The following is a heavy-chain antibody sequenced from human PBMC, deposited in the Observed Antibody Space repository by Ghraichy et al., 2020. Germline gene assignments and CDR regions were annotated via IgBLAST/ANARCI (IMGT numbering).Heavy chain of an antibody. V-gene: IGHV3-48*01. J-gene: IGHJ4*02. D-gene: IGHD1-26*01. Sequence: ETLSLTCAASGFTFSSYSMNWVRQAPGKGLEWVSYISSSSSTIYYADSVKGRFTISRDNAKHSLYLQMNSLRAEDTAVYYCARVGGSTRNYWGQGTLVTVSS. CDR1: GFTFSSYS. CDR2: ISSSSSTI. CDR3: ARVGGSTRNY.